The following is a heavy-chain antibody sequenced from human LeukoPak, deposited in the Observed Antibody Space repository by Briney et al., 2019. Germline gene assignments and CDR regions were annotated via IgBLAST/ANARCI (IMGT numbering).Heavy chain of an antibody. CDR1: GGSISSYY. CDR2: IYYSGST. Sequence: SETLSLTCTVSGGSISSYYWSWIRQPPGKGLEWIGDIYYSGSTNYNPSLKSRVTISVDTSKNQFSLKLSSVTAADTAVYYCTRGSIAYYYMDVWGKGTTVTISS. D-gene: IGHD3-22*01. CDR3: TRGSIAYYYMDV. V-gene: IGHV4-59*01. J-gene: IGHJ6*03.